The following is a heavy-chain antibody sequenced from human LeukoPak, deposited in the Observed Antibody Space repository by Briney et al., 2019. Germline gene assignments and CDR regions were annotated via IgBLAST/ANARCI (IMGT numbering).Heavy chain of an antibody. CDR3: ARLPSSWYEFDP. J-gene: IGHJ5*02. CDR1: GYTFTSYG. D-gene: IGHD6-13*01. Sequence: ASVKASCKASGYTFTSYGISWVRQAPGQGLEWMGWISAYNGNTNYAQKLQGRVTMTTDTSTSTAYMELRSLRSDDTAVYYCARLPSSWYEFDPWGQGTLVTVSA. V-gene: IGHV1-18*01. CDR2: ISAYNGNT.